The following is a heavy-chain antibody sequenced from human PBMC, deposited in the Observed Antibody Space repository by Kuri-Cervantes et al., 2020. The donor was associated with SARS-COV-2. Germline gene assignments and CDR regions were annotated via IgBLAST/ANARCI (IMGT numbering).Heavy chain of an antibody. CDR1: GFTFGDYA. J-gene: IGHJ6*02. V-gene: IGHV3-49*03. CDR2: IRSKAYGGTA. D-gene: IGHD4-23*01. Sequence: GESLKISCTASGFTFGDYAMSWFRQAPGKGLEWVGFIRSKAYGGTAEYAASVKGRFTISRDDSKSIAYLQMNSLKTEDTAVYYCARDPLTTVVTPRYGMDVWGQGTTVTVSS. CDR3: ARDPLTTVVTPRYGMDV.